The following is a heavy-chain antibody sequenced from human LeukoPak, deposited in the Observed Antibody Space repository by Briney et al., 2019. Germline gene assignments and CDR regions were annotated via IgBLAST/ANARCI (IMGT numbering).Heavy chain of an antibody. D-gene: IGHD5-12*01. CDR1: GYTLTSYG. CDR2: ISGYNGNT. Sequence: GASVKVSCKASGYTLTSYGISWVRQAPGQGLEWMGWISGYNGNTNYAQNLQGRVTMTTDTSTGTAYMELRSLRSDDTAVYYCARVAGAYSGYARYFDYWGQGTLVTVSS. CDR3: ARVAGAYSGYARYFDY. J-gene: IGHJ4*02. V-gene: IGHV1-18*01.